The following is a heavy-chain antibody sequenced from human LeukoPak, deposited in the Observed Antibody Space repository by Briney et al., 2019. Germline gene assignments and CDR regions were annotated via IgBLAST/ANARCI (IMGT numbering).Heavy chain of an antibody. CDR3: AKGGYCRSTSCPPYYYMDV. D-gene: IGHD2-2*03. CDR1: GGSISSYY. Sequence: SETLSLTCTVSGGSISSYYWSWIRQPPGKGLEWIGYIYYSGSTNYNPSLKSRVTISVDTSKNQFSLKLSSVTAADTAVYYCAKGGYCRSTSCPPYYYMDVWGKGTTVTVSS. J-gene: IGHJ6*03. V-gene: IGHV4-59*01. CDR2: IYYSGST.